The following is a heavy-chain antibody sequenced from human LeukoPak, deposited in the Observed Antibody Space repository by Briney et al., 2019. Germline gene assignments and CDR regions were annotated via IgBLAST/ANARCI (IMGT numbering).Heavy chain of an antibody. J-gene: IGHJ4*02. D-gene: IGHD2-15*01. CDR3: ARARGYCSGGSCHYYFDY. CDR2: ISAYNGNT. CDR1: GYTFTSYG. Sequence: ASVKVSCKASGYTFTSYGISWVRQAPGQGLEWMGWISAYNGNTNYAQKLQGRVTMTTDTSTSTAYMELRSLRSDDTAVYYCARARGYCSGGSCHYYFDYWGQGTLVTVSS. V-gene: IGHV1-18*04.